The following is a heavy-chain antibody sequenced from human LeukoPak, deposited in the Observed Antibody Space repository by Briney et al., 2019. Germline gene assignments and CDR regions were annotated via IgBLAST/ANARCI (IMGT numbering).Heavy chain of an antibody. D-gene: IGHD1-26*01. CDR1: GGSISSGTYY. J-gene: IGHJ4*02. CDR2: IYYSGST. CDR3: ARNASDSGTSYFDY. Sequence: SETLSLTCTVSGGSISSGTYYWGWVRQPPGKGLEWIGSIYYSGSTSYNPSLKSRVAISVDTSKNQFSLKLDSVTAADTAVYYCARNASDSGTSYFDYWGQGTLVTVSS. V-gene: IGHV4-39*01.